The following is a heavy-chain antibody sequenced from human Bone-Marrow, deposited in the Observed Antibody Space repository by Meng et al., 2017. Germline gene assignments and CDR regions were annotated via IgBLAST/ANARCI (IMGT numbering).Heavy chain of an antibody. D-gene: IGHD3-22*01. Sequence: GGSLRLSCAASGFTFSSYGMHWVRQAPGKGLEWVSVIWYDGSNKYYADSVKGRFTLSRGNSKNTLDLQMNSLGAEDLALYYGPRDFHDSNGYYRVFDYWGQGTVVTVSS. CDR3: PRDFHDSNGYYRVFDY. J-gene: IGHJ4*02. V-gene: IGHV3-33*01. CDR1: GFTFSSYG. CDR2: IWYDGSNK.